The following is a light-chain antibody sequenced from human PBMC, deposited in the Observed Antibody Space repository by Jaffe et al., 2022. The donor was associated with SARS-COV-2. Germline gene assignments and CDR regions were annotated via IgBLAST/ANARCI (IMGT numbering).Light chain of an antibody. CDR2: DVS. Sequence: QSALTQPASVSGSPGQSITISCTGTSGDVGGYNLVSWYQQYPGKAPKLMIYDVSNRPSGVSNRFSGSKSGNTASLTISGLQAEDEADYYCSSCTSSSTLVFGGGTKVTVL. V-gene: IGLV2-14*03. J-gene: IGLJ2*01. CDR1: SGDVGGYNL. CDR3: SSCTSSSTLV.